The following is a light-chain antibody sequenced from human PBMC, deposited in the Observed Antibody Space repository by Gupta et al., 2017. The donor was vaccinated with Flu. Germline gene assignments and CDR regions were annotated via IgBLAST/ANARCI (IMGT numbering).Light chain of an antibody. Sequence: SSIGSATVDWYQQVPGLAPRLLIFANNQRPAGVPGRFSGSKSGTSASLTISGHQPEDEGDYYCATWIDALGGPVFGGGTKLVVL. CDR1: SSIGSAT. J-gene: IGLJ2*01. CDR3: ATWIDALGGPV. V-gene: IGLV1-44*01. CDR2: ANN.